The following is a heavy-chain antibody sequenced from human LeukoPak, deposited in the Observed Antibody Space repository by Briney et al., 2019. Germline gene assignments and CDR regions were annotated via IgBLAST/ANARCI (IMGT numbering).Heavy chain of an antibody. D-gene: IGHD4-17*01. Sequence: PSETLSLTCTVSDDSITIYYWSWIRQPPGKGLEWIGYIDHTGITNYNPSLNSRVTISRDTSKNHFSLELSSVTAADTAVYYCARALIDYGDYAYYLDYWGQGTLVTVSS. CDR3: ARALIDYGDYAYYLDY. CDR1: DDSITIYY. J-gene: IGHJ4*02. V-gene: IGHV4-59*01. CDR2: IDHTGIT.